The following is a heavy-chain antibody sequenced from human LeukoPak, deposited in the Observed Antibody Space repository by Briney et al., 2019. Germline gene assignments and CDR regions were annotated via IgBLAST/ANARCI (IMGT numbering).Heavy chain of an antibody. CDR3: ARGHMVFDY. D-gene: IGHD2-8*01. J-gene: IGHJ4*02. V-gene: IGHV4-59*12. Sequence: PSETLSLTCTVSGGSISRYYWSWLRQPPGKGLEWLGYFYYSGSTNYNPSLKSRVTISGDTSKNQFSLKLSSVTAADTAVYYCARGHMVFDYWGQGTLVTVSS. CDR1: GGSISRYY. CDR2: FYYSGST.